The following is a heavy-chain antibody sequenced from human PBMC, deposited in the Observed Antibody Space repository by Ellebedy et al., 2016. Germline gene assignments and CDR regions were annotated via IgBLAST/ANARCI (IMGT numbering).Heavy chain of an antibody. Sequence: GESLKTSXAASGFNFNAYAMNWVRQAPGKGLEWVAYITSSTSTIYYADSVKGRFTVSRDNAKNSLYLQMNSLRADDTAVYYCARTYTTGPRGWFDPWGQGTLVSVSS. CDR2: ITSSTSTI. V-gene: IGHV3-48*04. CDR3: ARTYTTGPRGWFDP. J-gene: IGHJ5*02. CDR1: GFNFNAYA. D-gene: IGHD1-26*01.